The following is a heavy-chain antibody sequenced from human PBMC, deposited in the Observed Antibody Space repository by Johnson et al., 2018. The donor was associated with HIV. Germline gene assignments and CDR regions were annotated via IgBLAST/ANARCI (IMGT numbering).Heavy chain of an antibody. CDR2: MWYDGSNK. CDR1: GFTFSTYG. D-gene: IGHD6-13*01. CDR3: AKDQWSSSCTNDAFDI. J-gene: IGHJ3*02. V-gene: IGHV3-33*03. Sequence: QVQLVESGGGVVQPGRSLRLSCAASGFTFSTYGMHWVRQAPGKGLEWVAVMWYDGSNKYYADSVKGRFIISRDKSKNMLYLQMNSLRAEDTAVYYCAKDQWSSSCTNDAFDIWGQGTMVTVSS.